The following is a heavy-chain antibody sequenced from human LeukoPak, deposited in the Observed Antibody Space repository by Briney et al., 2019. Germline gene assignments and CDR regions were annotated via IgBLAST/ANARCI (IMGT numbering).Heavy chain of an antibody. V-gene: IGHV1-18*01. D-gene: IGHD6-13*01. Sequence: GASVKVSCKASGYTFTSYGISWVRQAPGQPLEWMGWISGYNGNTKYAQKLQGRVTMTTDTSTSTAQMELGSLRSDDTAVYYCARSDYSSSTLHYYWGQGTLVTVSS. CDR1: GYTFTSYG. CDR3: ARSDYSSSTLHYY. J-gene: IGHJ4*02. CDR2: ISGYNGNT.